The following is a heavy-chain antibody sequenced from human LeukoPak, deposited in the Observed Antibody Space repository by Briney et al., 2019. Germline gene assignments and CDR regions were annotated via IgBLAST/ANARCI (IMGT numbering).Heavy chain of an antibody. CDR1: GFTFSDYY. D-gene: IGHD6-6*01. J-gene: IGHJ4*02. Sequence: PGGSLRLSCAASGFTFSDYYMNWVRQAPGKGLEWVSYISSGSSSIFYADSVKGRFTISRDNAKNSLYLQMNSLRVEDTAVYYCARGGIAARFAYWGQGTLVTVSS. CDR2: ISSGSSSI. CDR3: ARGGIAARFAY. V-gene: IGHV3-11*04.